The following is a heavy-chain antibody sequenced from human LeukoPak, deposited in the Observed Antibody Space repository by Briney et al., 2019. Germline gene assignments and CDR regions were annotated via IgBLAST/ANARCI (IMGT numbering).Heavy chain of an antibody. D-gene: IGHD6-13*01. V-gene: IGHV4-4*07. CDR2: SGST. J-gene: IGHJ3*02. CDR3: ARDQIAAAGTIRGAFDI. Sequence: SGSTNYHPSLKSRVTMSVDTSKNQFSLKLSSVTAADTAVYYCARDQIAAAGTIRGAFDIWGQGTMVTVSS.